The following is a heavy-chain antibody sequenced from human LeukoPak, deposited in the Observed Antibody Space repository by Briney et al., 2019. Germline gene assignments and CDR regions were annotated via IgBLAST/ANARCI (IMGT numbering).Heavy chain of an antibody. J-gene: IGHJ4*02. D-gene: IGHD2-8*01. CDR1: GYTFTGYY. Sequence: ASVTVSFKASGYTFTGYYMHWVRQAPGQGLEWMGWINPNSGGTNYAQKFQGRVTMTRDTSISTAYMELSRLRSDDTAVYYCARGGFGVLMVYAMWYFDYWGQGTLVTVSS. V-gene: IGHV1-2*02. CDR2: INPNSGGT. CDR3: ARGGFGVLMVYAMWYFDY.